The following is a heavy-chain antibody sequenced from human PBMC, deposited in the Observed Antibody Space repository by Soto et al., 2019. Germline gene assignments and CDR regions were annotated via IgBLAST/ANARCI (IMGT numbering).Heavy chain of an antibody. J-gene: IGHJ6*02. CDR3: ARSSGGSYYYYYGMDV. D-gene: IGHD2-15*01. V-gene: IGHV4-4*07. Sequence: PSETLSLTCTVSGGSISSYYWSWIRQPAGKGLEWIGRIYTSGSTNYNPSLKSRVTMSVDTSKNQFSLRLSSVTAADTAVYYCARSSGGSYYYYYGMDVWGQGTTVTVSS. CDR1: GGSISSYY. CDR2: IYTSGST.